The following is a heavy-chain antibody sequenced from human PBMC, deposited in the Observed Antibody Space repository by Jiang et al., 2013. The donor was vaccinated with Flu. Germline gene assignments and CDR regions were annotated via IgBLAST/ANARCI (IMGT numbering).Heavy chain of an antibody. Sequence: VGWIRQPPGKALEWLALIYWDDDKRYSPSLKSRLTITKDTSKNQVVLTMTNMDPVDTATYYCAHTGGSFMSLAGVFDYWGQGTLVTVSS. V-gene: IGHV2-5*02. CDR2: IYWDDDK. D-gene: IGHD3/OR15-3a*01. J-gene: IGHJ4*02. CDR3: AHTGGSFMSLAGVFDY.